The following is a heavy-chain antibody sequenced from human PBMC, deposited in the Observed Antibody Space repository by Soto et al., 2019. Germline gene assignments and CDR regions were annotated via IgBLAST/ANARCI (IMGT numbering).Heavy chain of an antibody. D-gene: IGHD6-13*01. V-gene: IGHV4-4*02. Sequence: QVQLQESGPGLVRPSGTVSLTCAVSGVSISSDNWWSWVRQPPGKALEWIGEIHHSGSTNYNPSLKCRVTMSVFTSKDRVSLTLNSVTAADTDFYYCARDQGSHPGYWGQGTLVSVSS. CDR3: ARDQGSHPGY. CDR1: GVSISSDNW. CDR2: IHHSGST. J-gene: IGHJ4*02.